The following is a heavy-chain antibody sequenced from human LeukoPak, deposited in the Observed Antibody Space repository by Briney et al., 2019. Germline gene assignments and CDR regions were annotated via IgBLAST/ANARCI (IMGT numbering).Heavy chain of an antibody. J-gene: IGHJ4*02. CDR3: ARDRKDHVDIVEEGFDY. V-gene: IGHV1-18*04. CDR2: ISAYNGNT. Sequence: GASVKVSCKASGYTFTSYGISWVRQAPGQGLEWMGWISAYNGNTNYAQKLQGRVTMTTDTSTSTAYMELRSLRSDDTAVYYRARDRKDHVDIVEEGFDYWGQGTLVTVSS. CDR1: GYTFTSYG. D-gene: IGHD5-12*01.